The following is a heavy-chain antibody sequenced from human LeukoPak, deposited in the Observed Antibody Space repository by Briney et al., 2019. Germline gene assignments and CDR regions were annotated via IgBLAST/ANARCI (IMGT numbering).Heavy chain of an antibody. D-gene: IGHD6-19*01. Sequence: GGSLRLSCAASGFTFSSYAMSWVRQAPGKGLEWVSAISGSGGSTYYADSVKGRSTISRDNSKNTLYLQMNSLRAEDTAVYYCAKGSGWYDSYFDYWGQGTLVTVSS. J-gene: IGHJ4*02. V-gene: IGHV3-23*01. CDR3: AKGSGWYDSYFDY. CDR2: ISGSGGST. CDR1: GFTFSSYA.